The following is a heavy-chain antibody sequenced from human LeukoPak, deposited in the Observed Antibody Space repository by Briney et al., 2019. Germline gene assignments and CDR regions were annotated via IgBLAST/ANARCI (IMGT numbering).Heavy chain of an antibody. D-gene: IGHD3-22*01. CDR3: ARDPESNYYDSSGYLDY. CDR2: ISSSSSYI. V-gene: IGHV3-21*01. J-gene: IGHJ4*02. Sequence: GGSLRLSCAASGFTFSSYSMNWVRQAPGKGLEWVSSISSSSSYIYYADSVKGRFTISRDNAKNSLYLQMNSLRAEDTAVYYCARDPESNYYDSSGYLDYWGQGTLVTVSS. CDR1: GFTFSSYS.